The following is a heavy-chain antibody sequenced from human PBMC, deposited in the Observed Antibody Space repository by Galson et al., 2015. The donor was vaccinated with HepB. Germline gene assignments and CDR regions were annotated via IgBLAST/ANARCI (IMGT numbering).Heavy chain of an antibody. V-gene: IGHV1-8*01. CDR3: ARGRWYGDH. CDR2: MDPKSGYT. CDR1: GYSFSNYD. Sequence: SVKVSCKASGYSFSNYDLNWVRQATGQGLEWMGWMDPKSGYTVYAQRFQGRVTLTSDTSTSTAYMELSSLRSEDMAVYYCARGRWYGDHWGQGTLVTVSS. D-gene: IGHD3-10*01. J-gene: IGHJ4*02.